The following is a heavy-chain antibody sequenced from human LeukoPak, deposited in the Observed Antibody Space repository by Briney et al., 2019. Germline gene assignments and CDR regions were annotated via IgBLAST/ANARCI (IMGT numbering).Heavy chain of an antibody. V-gene: IGHV1-2*02. D-gene: IGHD4-17*01. Sequence: GASVTVSCKASGYTFTGYYMRWVRQAPGQGLEWMGWINPNSGGTNYAQKFQGRVTMTRDTSISTAYMELSRLRSDDTAVYYCAREVPDGDHELNFDYWGQGTLVTVSS. CDR1: GYTFTGYY. J-gene: IGHJ4*02. CDR3: AREVPDGDHELNFDY. CDR2: INPNSGGT.